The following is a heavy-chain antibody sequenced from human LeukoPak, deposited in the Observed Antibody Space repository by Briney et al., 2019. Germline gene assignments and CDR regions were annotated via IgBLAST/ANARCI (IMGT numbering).Heavy chain of an antibody. D-gene: IGHD2-15*01. J-gene: IGHJ5*02. V-gene: IGHV3-74*01. CDR2: NNGDGSTT. Sequence: PGGSLRLSCVASGFSLSGYWMYWVRQAPGKGLMYISRNNGDGSTTNYADVVKGRFTMSRDNVKSTLYLQMNSLRVEDTAVYYCARDPRNVGLAPWGQGTLVTVSP. CDR1: GFSLSGYW. CDR3: ARDPRNVGLAP.